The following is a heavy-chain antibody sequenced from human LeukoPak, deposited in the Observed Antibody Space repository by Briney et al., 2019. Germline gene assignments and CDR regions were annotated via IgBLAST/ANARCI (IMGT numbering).Heavy chain of an antibody. CDR2: IDSSGDVI. CDR3: AKGTHSSSWHWYDP. V-gene: IGHV3-11*01. J-gene: IGHJ5*02. D-gene: IGHD6-13*01. CDR1: GFTFSDYY. Sequence: GGSLRLSCAASGFTFSDYYMTWIRQAPGKGSEWLSYIDSSGDVIYYADSVKGRFTISRDNAKNSLFLQMNSLGADDTAVYYCAKGTHSSSWHWYDPWGQGTLVTVSS.